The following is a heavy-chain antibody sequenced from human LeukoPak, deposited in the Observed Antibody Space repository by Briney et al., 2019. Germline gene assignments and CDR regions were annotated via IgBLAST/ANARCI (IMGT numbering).Heavy chain of an antibody. Sequence: PGGSLRLSCAASGFTFRTYAMSWVRQAPGKGLEWVSHVSVSGDITYCADSVKGRFTISRANSKNTLDLQMNSLRVEDTAIYYCAKVVAAAGQFDYWGQGTLVTVSS. V-gene: IGHV3-23*01. CDR1: GFTFRTYA. CDR3: AKVVAAAGQFDY. CDR2: VSVSGDIT. J-gene: IGHJ4*02. D-gene: IGHD6-13*01.